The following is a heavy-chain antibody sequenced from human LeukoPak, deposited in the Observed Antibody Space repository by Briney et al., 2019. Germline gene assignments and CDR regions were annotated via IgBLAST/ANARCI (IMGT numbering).Heavy chain of an antibody. CDR2: IYSGGST. Sequence: PGGSLRLSCAASGFTVSSNYMSWVRQAPGKGLEWVSVIYSGGSTYYADSVKGRFTISRDNSRNTLYLEMSSLRVEDSALYYCAKDRAPYGSGGGEDYFDLWGRGTLVTVSS. V-gene: IGHV3-53*01. D-gene: IGHD3-10*01. J-gene: IGHJ2*01. CDR3: AKDRAPYGSGGGEDYFDL. CDR1: GFTVSSNY.